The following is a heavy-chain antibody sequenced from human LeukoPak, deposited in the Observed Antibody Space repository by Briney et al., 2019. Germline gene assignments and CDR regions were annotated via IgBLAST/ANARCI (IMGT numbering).Heavy chain of an antibody. CDR2: INPNSGGT. D-gene: IGHD2-2*02. Sequence: ASVKVSCKASGYTFTGYYIHWVRQAPGQGLAWMGWINPNSGGTSYAQKFQGRVTITTDESTSTAYMELSSLRSEDTAVYYCASGATYCSSTSCYTEEAFDIWGQGTMVTVSS. CDR1: GYTFTGYY. J-gene: IGHJ3*02. V-gene: IGHV1-2*02. CDR3: ASGATYCSSTSCYTEEAFDI.